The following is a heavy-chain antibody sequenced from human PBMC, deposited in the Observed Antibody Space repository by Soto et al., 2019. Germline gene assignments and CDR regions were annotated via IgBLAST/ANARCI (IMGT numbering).Heavy chain of an antibody. CDR3: TSGSYSPGWFGP. D-gene: IGHD3-10*01. Sequence: PSETLSLTCTLSGGSLSTHYWNWIRQPPGKGLEWIGYIYYLGRTNYNSSLRSRVTMSIDTSKNQFSLRLSSVTAADTAVYYFTSGSYSPGWFGPWGQGTLVTVSS. J-gene: IGHJ5*02. CDR2: IYYLGRT. CDR1: GGSLSTHY. V-gene: IGHV4-59*11.